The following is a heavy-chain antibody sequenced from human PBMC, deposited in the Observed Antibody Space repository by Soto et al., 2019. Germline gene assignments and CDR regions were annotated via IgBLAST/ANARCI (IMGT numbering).Heavy chain of an antibody. CDR1: GGSISSGDYY. CDR2: IYYSGST. D-gene: IGHD4-17*01. Sequence: SETLSLTCTVSGGSISSGDYYWSWIRQPPGKGLEGIGYIYYSGSTYYNPSLKSRVTISVDTSKNQFSLKLSSVTAADTAVYYCARDRGDAAHPGGHWLDPWGQGTLVTVSS. V-gene: IGHV4-30-4*01. CDR3: ARDRGDAAHPGGHWLDP. J-gene: IGHJ5*02.